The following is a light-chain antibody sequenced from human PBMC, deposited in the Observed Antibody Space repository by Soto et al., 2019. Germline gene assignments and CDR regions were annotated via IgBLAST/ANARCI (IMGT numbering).Light chain of an antibody. CDR1: QSVDSW. J-gene: IGKJ1*01. CDR2: RAS. CDR3: QHYNDYSRV. Sequence: DIQMTQSPSTLSASIGDRVTITCRASQSVDSWLAWYQQQPGKAPKLLIYRASTLQTGVPSRFSGTGSGTQFTLTLSSLQPEDFATYYCQHYNDYSRVFGQGTKVEIK. V-gene: IGKV1-5*03.